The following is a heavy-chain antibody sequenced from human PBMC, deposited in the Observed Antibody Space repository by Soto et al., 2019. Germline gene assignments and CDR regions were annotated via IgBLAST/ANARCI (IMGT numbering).Heavy chain of an antibody. D-gene: IGHD5-12*01. CDR3: ARLNGYDFDY. Sequence: QVQLQESGPGLVKPSETLSLTCTVSGGSISGYYWSWIRQPPGKGLEWIGYIYYSGSTNYNPSLKSRVTISVDTSKNQFSLKLSSVTAADTAVYYCARLNGYDFDYWGQGTLVTVSS. J-gene: IGHJ4*02. CDR1: GGSISGYY. CDR2: IYYSGST. V-gene: IGHV4-59*08.